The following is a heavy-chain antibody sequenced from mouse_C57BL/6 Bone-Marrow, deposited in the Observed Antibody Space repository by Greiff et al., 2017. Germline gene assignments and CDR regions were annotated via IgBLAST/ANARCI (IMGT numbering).Heavy chain of an antibody. CDR1: GYTFTSYW. J-gene: IGHJ2*01. CDR3: ARPYSNYVFDY. Sequence: QVQLQQPGAELVKPGASVKLSCKASGYTFTSYWMHWVKQRPGQGLEWIGMIHPNSGSTNYNEKFKSKATLTVDKSSSTAYMQLSSLTSEDSAVYYCARPYSNYVFDYWGQGTTLTVSS. CDR2: IHPNSGST. V-gene: IGHV1-64*01. D-gene: IGHD2-5*01.